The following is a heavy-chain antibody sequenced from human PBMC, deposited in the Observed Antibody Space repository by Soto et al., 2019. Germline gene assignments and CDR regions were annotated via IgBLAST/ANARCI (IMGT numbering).Heavy chain of an antibody. CDR2: IYYSGST. D-gene: IGHD6-19*01. CDR1: GGSISSYY. J-gene: IGHJ6*02. V-gene: IGHV4-59*12. Sequence: SETLSLTCTVSGGSISSYYWSWIRQPPGKGLEWIGYIYYSGSTNYNPSLKSRVTISVDTSKNQFSLKLSSVTAADTAVYYCARRGLDDYYYYGMDVWGQGTTVTVSS. CDR3: ARRGLDDYYYYGMDV.